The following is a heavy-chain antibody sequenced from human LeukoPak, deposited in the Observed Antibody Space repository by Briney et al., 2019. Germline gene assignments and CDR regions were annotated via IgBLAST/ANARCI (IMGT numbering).Heavy chain of an antibody. D-gene: IGHD2-2*01. CDR3: ARFCGKYCSSTSSRYGMDV. CDR2: ITHSGNT. J-gene: IGHJ6*02. Sequence: SQTLSLTCAVDGGSFSGYYWSWIRQPPGKGLEWIGEITHSGNTNYNPSLKSRVTISVDTSKNQFSLKLSSVTAADTAVYYCARFCGKYCSSTSSRYGMDVWGQGTTVTVSS. CDR1: GGSFSGYY. V-gene: IGHV4-34*01.